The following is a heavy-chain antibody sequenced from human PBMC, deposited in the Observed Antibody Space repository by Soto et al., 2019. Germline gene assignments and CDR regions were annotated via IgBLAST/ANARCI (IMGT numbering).Heavy chain of an antibody. CDR3: AKIINWVYLAS. CDR1: GFTLSNYA. J-gene: IGHJ4*02. V-gene: IGHV3-23*01. D-gene: IGHD7-27*01. Sequence: GGSLRLSCVASGFTLSNYAMSWVRQAPGKGLEWVSAISGSGGSTYYADSVKGRFTISRDNSRNTLYLQMNSLRAEDTAVYYCAKIINWVYLASWAQGTLVTVSS. CDR2: ISGSGGST.